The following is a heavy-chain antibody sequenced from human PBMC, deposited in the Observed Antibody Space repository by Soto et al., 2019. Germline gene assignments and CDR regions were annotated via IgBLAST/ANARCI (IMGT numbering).Heavy chain of an antibody. CDR2: ISHDGSEK. J-gene: IGHJ6*02. CDR1: GFTFRSYG. CDR3: AKDTSDRGYYYFAMDV. Sequence: QVQLVESGGGVVQPGRSLRLSCAASGFTFRSYGMHWVRQAPGKGLEWVAVISHDGSEKYYADSVKGRFTISTDNSKNPMYLQMNSLKAEDTAVYHCAKDTSDRGYYYFAMDVWGQGTTVTVSS. V-gene: IGHV3-30*18. D-gene: IGHD3-10*01.